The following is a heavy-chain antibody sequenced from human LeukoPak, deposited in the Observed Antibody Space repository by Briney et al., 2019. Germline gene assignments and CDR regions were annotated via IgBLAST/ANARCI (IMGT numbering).Heavy chain of an antibody. V-gene: IGHV1-2*02. CDR2: INPNSGGT. Sequence: GASVKVSCKASGYTFTDYYMHWVRQAPGQGLEWMGWINPNSGGTNYAQKFQGRVTMTRDTSISTAYMELSRLRSDDTAVYYCARVLEMATPGGDHWGQGTLVTVSS. J-gene: IGHJ4*02. CDR3: ARVLEMATPGGDH. D-gene: IGHD5-24*01. CDR1: GYTFTDYY.